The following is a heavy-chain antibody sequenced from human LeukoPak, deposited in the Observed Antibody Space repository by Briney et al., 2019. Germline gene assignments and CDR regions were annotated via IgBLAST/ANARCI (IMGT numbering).Heavy chain of an antibody. V-gene: IGHV3-23*01. CDR2: ISGSGDST. D-gene: IGHD2-15*01. CDR1: GXTFSSYA. J-gene: IGHJ4*02. CDR3: AKDLLSGGNCYSIFHY. Sequence: PGGSLRLSCAASGXTFSSYAMSWVRQAPGKGLEWVSGISGSGDSTYYADSVKGRFTISRDNSKNTLYLQMNSLRAEDTAVYYCAKDLLSGGNCYSIFHYWGQGTLVTVSS.